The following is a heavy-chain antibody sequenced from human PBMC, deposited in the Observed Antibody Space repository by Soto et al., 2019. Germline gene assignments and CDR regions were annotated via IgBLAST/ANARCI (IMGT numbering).Heavy chain of an antibody. V-gene: IGHV4-34*01. J-gene: IGHJ4*02. CDR1: GGSFGGYY. Sequence: SETLSLTCAVYGGSFGGYYWSWIRQPPGKGLEWIGEISHSGSTNYNPSLKSRVTISVDTSKNQFSLKLSSVTAADTAVYYCARSIMITFGGVIPHDYWGQGTLVTVSS. CDR2: ISHSGST. CDR3: ARSIMITFGGVIPHDY. D-gene: IGHD3-16*02.